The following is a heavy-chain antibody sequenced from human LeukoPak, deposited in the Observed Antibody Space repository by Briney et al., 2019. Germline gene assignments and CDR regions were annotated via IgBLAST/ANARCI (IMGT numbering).Heavy chain of an antibody. V-gene: IGHV4-59*01. D-gene: IGHD6-13*01. CDR1: GGSISSYY. CDR3: ARAHGIAAAGRSSYYYYGMDV. CDR2: IYYSGST. J-gene: IGHJ6*02. Sequence: PSETLSLTCTVSGGSISSYYWSWIRQPPGKGLEWSGYIYYSGSTNYNPSLKSRVPISVDTSKNQFSLKLSSVTAADTAVYYCARAHGIAAAGRSSYYYYGMDVWGQGTTVTVSS.